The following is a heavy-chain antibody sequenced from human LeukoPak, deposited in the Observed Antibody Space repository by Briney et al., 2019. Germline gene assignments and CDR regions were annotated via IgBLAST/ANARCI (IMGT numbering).Heavy chain of an antibody. V-gene: IGHV1-46*01. CDR2: INPNGGST. CDR3: ARDPEANWRYFDY. D-gene: IGHD1-20*01. Sequence: ASVKVSCKASGYKFTSYYMHWVRQAPGQGLEWMGVINPNGGSTTYAQRFQGRVTMTRDTSTTTAYMEVSSLGSEDTAVYFCARDPEANWRYFDYWGQGTLVTVSS. CDR1: GYKFTSYY. J-gene: IGHJ4*02.